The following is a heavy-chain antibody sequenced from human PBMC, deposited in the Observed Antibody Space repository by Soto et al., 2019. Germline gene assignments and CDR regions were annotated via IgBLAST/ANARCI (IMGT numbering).Heavy chain of an antibody. CDR1: GGSISSSSYY. CDR3: ARVSTTVTPEYFQH. Sequence: SETLSLTCTVSGGSISSSSYYWGWIRQPPGKGLEWIGSIYYSGSTYYNPSLKSRVTISVDTSKNQLSLKLSSVTAADTAVYYCARVSTTVTPEYFQHWGQGTLVTVSS. J-gene: IGHJ1*01. CDR2: IYYSGST. V-gene: IGHV4-39*07. D-gene: IGHD4-17*01.